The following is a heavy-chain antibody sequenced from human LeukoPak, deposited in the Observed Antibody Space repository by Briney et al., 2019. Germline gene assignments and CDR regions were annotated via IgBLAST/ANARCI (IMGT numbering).Heavy chain of an antibody. CDR3: ARFDGSYYFDY. V-gene: IGHV4-38-2*02. J-gene: IGHJ4*02. D-gene: IGHD1-26*01. Sequence: SETLSLTCTVSGYSISSGYYWGCIRQPPGKGLEWIGSIYHSGSTYYNPSLKSRVTISVDTSKSQFSLKLSSVTAADTAVYYCARFDGSYYFDYWGQGTLVTVSS. CDR1: GYSISSGYY. CDR2: IYHSGST.